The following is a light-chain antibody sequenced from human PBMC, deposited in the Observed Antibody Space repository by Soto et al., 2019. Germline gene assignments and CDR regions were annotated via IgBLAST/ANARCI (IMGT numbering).Light chain of an antibody. CDR2: DAS. J-gene: IGKJ1*01. Sequence: DIPMTQSPSTLSASVGDRVTITCRASQSIGRWLAWYQQKPGIAPKLLIYDASTLESGVPSRFSGSGSGTEFTLTISSLQPDDFATYYCHQYDSYSWTFGQGTKVEIK. CDR3: HQYDSYSWT. V-gene: IGKV1-5*01. CDR1: QSIGRW.